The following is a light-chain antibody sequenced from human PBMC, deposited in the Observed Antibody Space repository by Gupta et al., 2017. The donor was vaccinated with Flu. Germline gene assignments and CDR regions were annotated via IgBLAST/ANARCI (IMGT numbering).Light chain of an antibody. V-gene: IGKV2-30*02. CDR3: MQGTHWPT. J-gene: IGKJ1*01. CDR1: QSLVHRNGNTY. CDR2: RVS. Sequence: DVVLPQSPLSLPVTPGQPASISCRSSQSLVHRNGNTYLTWFQQRPGQSPRRLIYRVSNRDSGVPDRFSGSGSGTDFTLKISRVEAEDVGVYYCMQGTHWPTFGQGTKVEIK.